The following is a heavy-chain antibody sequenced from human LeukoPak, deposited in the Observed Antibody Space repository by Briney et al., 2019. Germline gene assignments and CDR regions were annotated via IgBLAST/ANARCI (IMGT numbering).Heavy chain of an antibody. CDR2: MNPNSGNT. J-gene: IGHJ6*02. CDR3: AGSSYSSGWYDYYYGMDV. Sequence: ASVKVSCKASGYTFTSYDINWVRQATGQGLEWMGWMNPNSGNTGYAQKFQGRVTMTRNTSINTAYMELSSLRAEDTAVYYCAGSSYSSGWYDYYYGMDVWGQGTTVTVSS. CDR1: GYTFTSYD. V-gene: IGHV1-8*01. D-gene: IGHD6-19*01.